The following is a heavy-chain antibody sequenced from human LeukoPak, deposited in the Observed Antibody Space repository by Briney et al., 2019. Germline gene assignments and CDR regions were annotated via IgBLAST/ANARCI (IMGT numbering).Heavy chain of an antibody. CDR3: ARGYCSSTSCYGAAFDI. Sequence: SETLSLTCAVNGGSFSGYSWSWIRQPPGKGQEWIGEINHSGSTKYNPSLKSRVTISVDTSKKQLSLELSSMTAADTAVYYCARGYCSSTSCYGAAFDIWGQGTMVTVSS. CDR2: INHSGST. V-gene: IGHV4-34*01. CDR1: GGSFSGYS. D-gene: IGHD2-2*01. J-gene: IGHJ3*02.